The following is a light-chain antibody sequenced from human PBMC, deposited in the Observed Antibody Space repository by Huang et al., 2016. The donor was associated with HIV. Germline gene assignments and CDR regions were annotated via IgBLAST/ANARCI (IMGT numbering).Light chain of an antibody. CDR3: QQYDNLIFT. Sequence: DIQMTQSPSSLSASVGDRVTITCQASQDISNSLNWYQQNPGEAPKLLIYDASNLQTGVPSRFSGSGSGTDFTFTISSLQPEDIATYYCQQYDNLIFTFGPGTKVDIK. V-gene: IGKV1-33*01. CDR2: DAS. J-gene: IGKJ3*01. CDR1: QDISNS.